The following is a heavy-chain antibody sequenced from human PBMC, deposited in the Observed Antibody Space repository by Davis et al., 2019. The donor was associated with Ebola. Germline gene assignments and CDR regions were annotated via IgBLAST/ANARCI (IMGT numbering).Heavy chain of an antibody. CDR1: GFTFSSYW. J-gene: IGHJ4*02. CDR2: IYHDGNEN. D-gene: IGHD3-22*01. Sequence: GGSLRLSCVVSGFTFSSYWMSWVRQAPGKGLEWVANIYHDGNENYYVDSVKGRFTIARDNAKKSLYLQMNSLRVEDAAVYYCAREQSGYYLNYFDYWGQGTLVTVSS. V-gene: IGHV3-7*01. CDR3: AREQSGYYLNYFDY.